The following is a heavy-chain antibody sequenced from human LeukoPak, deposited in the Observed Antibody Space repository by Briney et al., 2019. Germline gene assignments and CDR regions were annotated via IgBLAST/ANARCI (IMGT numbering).Heavy chain of an antibody. J-gene: IGHJ4*02. V-gene: IGHV4-34*01. CDR2: INHSGST. CDR1: GGSFSGYY. Sequence: PSETLSLTCAVYGGSFSGYYRSWIRQPPGKGLEWIGEINHSGSTNYNPSLKSRVTISVDTSKNQFSLKLSSVTAADTAVYYCARSRGYSYADYWGQGTLVTVSS. CDR3: ARSRGYSYADY. D-gene: IGHD5-18*01.